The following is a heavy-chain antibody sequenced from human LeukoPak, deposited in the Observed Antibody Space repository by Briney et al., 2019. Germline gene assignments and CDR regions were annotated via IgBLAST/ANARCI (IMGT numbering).Heavy chain of an antibody. J-gene: IGHJ4*02. D-gene: IGHD2-15*01. V-gene: IGHV4-59*01. CDR2: IYYSGST. CDR3: ARDNGGCSGGSCYPFDY. Sequence: SETLSLTCTVSGGSISSYYWSWIRQPPGKGLEWIGYIYYSGSTNYNPSLKSRVTISVDTSKNQFSLKLSSVTAADTAVYYCARDNGGCSGGSCYPFDYWGQGTLVTASS. CDR1: GGSISSYY.